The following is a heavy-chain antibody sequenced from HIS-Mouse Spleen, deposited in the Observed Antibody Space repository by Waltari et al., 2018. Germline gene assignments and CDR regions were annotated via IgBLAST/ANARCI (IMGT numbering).Heavy chain of an antibody. Sequence: QVQLVQSGAEVKKPGASVKVSCKASGYTFTGYYMHWVRQAPGQGLEWMGWINQTSGGTNYAQKFQGRVTMTRDTSISTAYMELSRLRSDDTAVYYCARSQWELHFDYWGQGTLVTVSS. D-gene: IGHD1-26*01. CDR2: INQTSGGT. CDR3: ARSQWELHFDY. V-gene: IGHV1-2*02. J-gene: IGHJ4*02. CDR1: GYTFTGYY.